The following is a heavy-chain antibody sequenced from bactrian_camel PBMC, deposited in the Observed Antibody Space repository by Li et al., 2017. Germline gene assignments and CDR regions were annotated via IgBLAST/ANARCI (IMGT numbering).Heavy chain of an antibody. Sequence: HVQLVESGGGSVQAGGSLRLSCAASGSIQRTNCMGWFRQAPGKERDWVATDNGVGTTYYGDSVKGRFAISRDNAKNTLYLQINSLKPEDSATYYCAAGQGVGWCLDVIRVGAEPDFDYWGHGTQVTVS. CDR3: AAGQGVGWCLDVIRVGAEPDFDY. J-gene: IGHJ6*01. D-gene: IGHD5*01. V-gene: IGHV3S53*01. CDR1: GSIQRTNC. CDR2: DNGVGTT.